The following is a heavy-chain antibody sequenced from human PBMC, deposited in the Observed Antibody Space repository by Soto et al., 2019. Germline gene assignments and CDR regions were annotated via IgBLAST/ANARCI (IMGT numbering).Heavy chain of an antibody. Sequence: GGSLRLSCAASGFTFSSYGMHWVRQAPGKGLEWVAVISYDGSNKYYADSVKGRFTISRDNSKNTLYLQMNSLRAEDTAVYYCARDVGSSGCLDYWGQGTLVTVSS. CDR1: GFTFSSYG. J-gene: IGHJ4*02. CDR2: ISYDGSNK. D-gene: IGHD6-19*01. CDR3: ARDVGSSGCLDY. V-gene: IGHV3-30*03.